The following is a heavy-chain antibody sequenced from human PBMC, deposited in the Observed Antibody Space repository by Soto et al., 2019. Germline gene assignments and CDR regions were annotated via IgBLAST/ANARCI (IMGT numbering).Heavy chain of an antibody. CDR2: IWYDGSVK. V-gene: IGHV3-33*01. CDR1: GFTFGTYG. J-gene: IGHJ4*02. CDR3: ARADCGGQCPCDY. D-gene: IGHD2-21*01. Sequence: GGSRRLCCAASGFTFGTYGMHWVRQAPGKGLEWVAGIWYDGSVKTYADSVKGRFSISRDNSQNTVYLQMNTLRAGDTAVYYCARADCGGQCPCDYWGQGTLVTVSS.